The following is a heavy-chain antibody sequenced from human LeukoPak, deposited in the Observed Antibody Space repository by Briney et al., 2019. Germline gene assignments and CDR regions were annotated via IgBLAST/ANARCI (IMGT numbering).Heavy chain of an antibody. D-gene: IGHD3-22*01. CDR3: VITGDPTGDSSGYYRLKNDAFVI. Sequence: ASVKVSCKASGGTFSSYAISWVRQAPGQGLEWMGRIIPILGIANYAQKFQGRVTITADKSTSTAYMELSSLRSEDTAVYYCVITGDPTGDSSGYYRLKNDAFVIWGQGTMVTVSS. V-gene: IGHV1-69*04. CDR1: GGTFSSYA. J-gene: IGHJ3*02. CDR2: IIPILGIA.